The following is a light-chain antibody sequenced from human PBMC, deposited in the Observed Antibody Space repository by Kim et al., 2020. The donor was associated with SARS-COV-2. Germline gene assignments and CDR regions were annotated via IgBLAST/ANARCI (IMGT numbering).Light chain of an antibody. Sequence: EIMLTQSPATLSVSPGERVTLSCRASQSVSSNLAWFQQRPGQAPRLLIYGASTRATGIPARFSGSGSGTEFTLTISSLQSEDFAVYFCQQGKKWPTMYTLGRGTKLEI. J-gene: IGKJ2*01. CDR2: GAS. V-gene: IGKV3-15*01. CDR1: QSVSSN. CDR3: QQGKKWPTMYT.